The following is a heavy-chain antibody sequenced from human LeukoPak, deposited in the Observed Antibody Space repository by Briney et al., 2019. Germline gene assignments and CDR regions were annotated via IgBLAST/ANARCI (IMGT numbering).Heavy chain of an antibody. CDR3: VKDVSSNWYSFDQ. CDR1: ITDYG. J-gene: IGHJ4*02. V-gene: IGHV3-20*04. Sequence: SGGSLRLSCAGIITDYGMSWARHVPGKGLEWVAGINWAGSNTHYAESVRGRFTISRDFAENSLYLQMNSLRDEDTAFYYCVKDVSSNWYSFDQWGQETLVTVSS. CDR2: INWAGSNT. D-gene: IGHD6-13*01.